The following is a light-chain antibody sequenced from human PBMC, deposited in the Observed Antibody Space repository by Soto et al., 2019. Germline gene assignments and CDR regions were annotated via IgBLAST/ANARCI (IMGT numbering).Light chain of an antibody. J-gene: IGLJ1*01. CDR1: SSDVGGYNY. V-gene: IGLV2-14*01. Sequence: QSALTQPASVSGSPGQSITISCTGTSSDVGGYNYVSWYQQHPGKAPKFMIYDVSNRPSGVSNRFSGSKSGNTASLTISGLQAEDEADYYCSSYTTSNTRQIVFGTGTKAIVL. CDR2: DVS. CDR3: SSYTTSNTRQIV.